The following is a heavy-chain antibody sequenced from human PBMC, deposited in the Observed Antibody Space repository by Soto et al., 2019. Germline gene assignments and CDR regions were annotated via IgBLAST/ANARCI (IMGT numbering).Heavy chain of an antibody. CDR2: IYYSGST. J-gene: IGHJ6*02. Sequence: SETLSLTCTVSGGSISSGGYYWSWIRQHPGKGLEWIGYIYYSGSTYYNPSLKSRVTISVDTSKNQFSLKLSSVTAADTAVYYCARSSPTYYYYYYGMDVWGQGTTVTVSS. V-gene: IGHV4-31*03. D-gene: IGHD6-13*01. CDR1: GGSISSGGYY. CDR3: ARSSPTYYYYYYGMDV.